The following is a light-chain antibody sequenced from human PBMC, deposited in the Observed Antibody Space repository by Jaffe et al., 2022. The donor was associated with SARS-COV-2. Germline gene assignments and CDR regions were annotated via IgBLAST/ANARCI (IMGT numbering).Light chain of an antibody. J-gene: IGLJ3*02. CDR2: KVS. V-gene: IGLV2-14*01. CDR1: SSDVGGYNY. CDR3: NSYTGSSTLV. Sequence: QSALTQPASVSGSPGQSITISCTGTSSDVGGYNYVSWYQQHPGKAPKLMIYKVSDRPSGVPARFSGSKSGNTASLTISGLQPEDEADYYCNSYTGSSTLVFGGGTKVTVL.